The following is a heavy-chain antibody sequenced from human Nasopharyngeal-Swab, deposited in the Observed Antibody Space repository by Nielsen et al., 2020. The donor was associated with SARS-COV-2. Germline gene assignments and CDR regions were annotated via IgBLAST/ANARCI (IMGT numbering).Heavy chain of an antibody. J-gene: IGHJ4*02. V-gene: IGHV3-15*01. CDR3: ARDRITMVRGVYLDY. CDR1: GFTFSNAW. Sequence: GGSLRLSCAASGFTFSNAWMSWVRQAPGKGLEWVGRIKSKSDGGTTDYAAPVKGRFTISRDNSKNTLYLQMNSLRAEDTAVYYCARDRITMVRGVYLDYWGQGTLVTVSS. D-gene: IGHD3-10*01. CDR2: IKSKSDGGTT.